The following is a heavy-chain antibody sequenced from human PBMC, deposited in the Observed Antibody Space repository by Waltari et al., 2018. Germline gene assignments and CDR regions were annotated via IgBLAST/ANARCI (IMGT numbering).Heavy chain of an antibody. V-gene: IGHV3-49*04. CDR1: GFTFGDYA. J-gene: IGHJ6*03. D-gene: IGHD6-13*01. CDR2: IRSKAYGGTT. Sequence: EVQLVEPGGGLVQPGRSLRLACTASGFTFGDYAMSWVRQVPGKGLEWVGFIRSKAYGGTTEYAASVKGRFTISRDDSKSIAYLQMNSLKTEDTAVYYCTVAAAVYYYYYMDVWGKGTTVTVSS. CDR3: TVAAAVYYYYYMDV.